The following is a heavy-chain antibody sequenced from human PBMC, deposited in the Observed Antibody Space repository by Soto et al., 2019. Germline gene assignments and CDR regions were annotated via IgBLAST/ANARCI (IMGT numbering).Heavy chain of an antibody. Sequence: SVKVSCKSSGYTFTSYGISWVRQAPGQGLEWMGRIIPILGIANYAQKLQGRVTITADKSTSTAYMELSSLRSEDTAVYYCALASHGMTTVPNYYYYGMDVWGQGTTVTVSS. CDR3: ALASHGMTTVPNYYYYGMDV. V-gene: IGHV1-69*04. CDR1: GYTFTSYG. J-gene: IGHJ6*02. D-gene: IGHD4-17*01. CDR2: IIPILGIA.